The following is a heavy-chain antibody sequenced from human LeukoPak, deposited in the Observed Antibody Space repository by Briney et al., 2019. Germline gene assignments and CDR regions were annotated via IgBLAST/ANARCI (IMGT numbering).Heavy chain of an antibody. Sequence: GGSLRLSCAASGFTFSSYSMNWVRQAPGKGLEWVSSISSSSSYIYYADSVKGRFTISRDNAKNSLYLQMNSLRAEDTAVYYCARMIPEFRIAVSDYWGQGTLVTVSS. D-gene: IGHD6-19*01. CDR3: ARMIPEFRIAVSDY. CDR2: ISSSSSYI. J-gene: IGHJ4*02. CDR1: GFTFSSYS. V-gene: IGHV3-21*01.